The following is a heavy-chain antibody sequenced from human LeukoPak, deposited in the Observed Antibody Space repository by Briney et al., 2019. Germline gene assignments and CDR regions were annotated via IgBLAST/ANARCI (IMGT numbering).Heavy chain of an antibody. J-gene: IGHJ4*02. CDR1: GGSISSYY. V-gene: IGHV4-59*01. CDR2: IYYSGST. D-gene: IGHD6-13*01. Sequence: SETLSLTCTVSGGSISSYYWSWIRQPPGQGLEWIGYIYYSGSTKYNPSLKSRVTISVDTSKNHFSLKRSSVTAADTAVYYCARESFTSRAIDYWGQGTLVTVSS. CDR3: ARESFTSRAIDY.